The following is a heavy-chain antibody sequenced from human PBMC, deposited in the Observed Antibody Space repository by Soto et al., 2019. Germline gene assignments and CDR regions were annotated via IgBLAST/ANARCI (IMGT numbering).Heavy chain of an antibody. CDR2: ISPYDGYT. V-gene: IGHV1-18*01. CDR1: GYTFTSYD. CDR3: ARGGYYDSSGSRNYHYYGMNV. D-gene: IGHD3-22*01. Sequence: QVQLVQSGAEVKKPGASVKVSCKASGYTFTSYDINWVRQAPGQGLEWLGWISPYDGYTNYAQILQGRVYMTTDTSTKTAYMELRSLRSDDTAMYYCARGGYYDSSGSRNYHYYGMNVWGQGTTVTVSS. J-gene: IGHJ6*02.